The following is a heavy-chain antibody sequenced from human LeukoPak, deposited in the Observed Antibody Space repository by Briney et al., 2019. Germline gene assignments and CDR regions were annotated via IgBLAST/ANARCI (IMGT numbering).Heavy chain of an antibody. D-gene: IGHD3-10*01. CDR2: MNPISGNT. J-gene: IGHJ4*02. V-gene: IGHV1-8*01. CDR3: AKDIGSGSYYNFDN. Sequence: PAASVKVSCKASGYTFTSYDINWVRQATGQGLEWMGWMNPISGNTGHAQKFQGRVTMTRDTSISTAYMELSSLRSEDTAVYYCAKDIGSGSYYNFDNWGQGTLVTVSS. CDR1: GYTFTSYD.